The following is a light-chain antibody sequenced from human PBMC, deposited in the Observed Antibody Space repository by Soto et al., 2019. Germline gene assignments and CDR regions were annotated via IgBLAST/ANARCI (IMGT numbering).Light chain of an antibody. V-gene: IGLV3-25*03. CDR2: KDS. CDR3: QSADSSGTYYV. Sequence: SYELTHPPSVSVSPRQTARITCSGDALPKQYAYWYQQKPGQAPVLVIYKDSERPSGIPERFSGSSSGTTVTLTISGVQAEDEADYYCQSADSSGTYYVFGTGTKLTVL. CDR1: ALPKQY. J-gene: IGLJ1*01.